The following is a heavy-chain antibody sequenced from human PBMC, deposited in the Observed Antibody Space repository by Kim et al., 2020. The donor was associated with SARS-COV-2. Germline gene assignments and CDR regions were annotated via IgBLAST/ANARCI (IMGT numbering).Heavy chain of an antibody. D-gene: IGHD1-26*01. CDR3: VKGRDHGSYGRFDAY. CDR1: GFTFTNYA. V-gene: IGHV3-64D*06. CDR2: IINNGATT. Sequence: GGSLRLSCSASGFTFTNYAMHWVRQAPGKGLEYVSTIINNGATTHYADSVKGRFTISRDNSKNTLYLQMSSLRADDTAVYYCVKGRDHGSYGRFDAYWGQGTLVTVFS. J-gene: IGHJ4*02.